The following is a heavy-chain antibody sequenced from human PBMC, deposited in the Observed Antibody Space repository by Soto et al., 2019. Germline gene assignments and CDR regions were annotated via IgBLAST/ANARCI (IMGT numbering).Heavy chain of an antibody. Sequence: QVQLVQSGAEVKKPGASVKVSCKASGYTFTSYAMHWVRQAPGQRLEWMGWINAGNGNTKYSQKFQGRVTITRDTSASTAYMELSSLRSEDTAVYYCARDYYDSSVYYATHFNDAFDIWGQGTMVTVSS. CDR1: GYTFTSYA. V-gene: IGHV1-3*01. J-gene: IGHJ3*02. D-gene: IGHD3-22*01. CDR2: INAGNGNT. CDR3: ARDYYDSSVYYATHFNDAFDI.